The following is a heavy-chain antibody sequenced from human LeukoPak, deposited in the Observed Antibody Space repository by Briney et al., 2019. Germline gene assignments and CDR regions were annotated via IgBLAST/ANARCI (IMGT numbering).Heavy chain of an antibody. CDR1: GFTFSSYS. V-gene: IGHV3-48*02. J-gene: IGHJ4*02. D-gene: IGHD6-19*01. CDR3: ARSSGWYG. Sequence: QPGGSLRLSCAASGFTFSSYSMNWVRQAPGKGLEWVSYISSDSRTIYYADSVKGRFTISRDNAKNSLYLQMKSLRDEDTAVYYCARSSGWYGWGQGTLVTVSS. CDR2: ISSDSRTI.